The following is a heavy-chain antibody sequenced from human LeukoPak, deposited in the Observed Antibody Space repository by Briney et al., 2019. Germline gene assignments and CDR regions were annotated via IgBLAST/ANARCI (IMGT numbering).Heavy chain of an antibody. Sequence: SETLSHTCSVSGGSVSSYYWSWIRQSPGKGLEWIGYIHNSGRTNYNPSLKSRVTGFVDTSKNQVSLRLSSVTAADTAVYYCARHGTISSESYFDYWGQGALVTVSS. CDR1: GGSVSSYY. J-gene: IGHJ4*02. CDR2: IHNSGRT. CDR3: ARHGTISSESYFDY. D-gene: IGHD1-14*01. V-gene: IGHV4-59*08.